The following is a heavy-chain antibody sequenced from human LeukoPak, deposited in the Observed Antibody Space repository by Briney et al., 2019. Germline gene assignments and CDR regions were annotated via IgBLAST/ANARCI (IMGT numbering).Heavy chain of an antibody. CDR3: ARDLGGYSYGSHFDY. V-gene: IGHV3-11*04. J-gene: IGHJ4*02. D-gene: IGHD5-18*01. Sequence: PGGSLRLSCAASGFTFSNAWMSWIRQAPGKGLEWVSYISSSGSTIYYADSVKGRFTISRDNAKNSLYLQMNSLRAEDTAVYYCARDLGGYSYGSHFDYWGQGTLVTVSS. CDR2: ISSSGSTI. CDR1: GFTFSNAW.